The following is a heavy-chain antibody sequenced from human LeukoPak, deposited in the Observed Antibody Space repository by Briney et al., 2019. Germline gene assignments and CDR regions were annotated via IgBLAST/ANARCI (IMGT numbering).Heavy chain of an antibody. J-gene: IGHJ4*02. V-gene: IGHV3-64*01. CDR1: GFTFSSYA. Sequence: GGSLRLSCAASGFTFSSYAMHWVRQAPGKGLEYVSAISSNGGSTYYANSVKGRFTISRDNSKNTLYLQMGSLRAEDMAVYYCVSVLTVTFDSWGQGTLVTVSS. D-gene: IGHD4-17*01. CDR2: ISSNGGST. CDR3: VSVLTVTFDS.